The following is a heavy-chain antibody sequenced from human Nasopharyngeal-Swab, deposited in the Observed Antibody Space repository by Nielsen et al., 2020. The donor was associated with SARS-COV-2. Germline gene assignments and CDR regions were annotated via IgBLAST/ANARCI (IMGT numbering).Heavy chain of an antibody. CDR2: FDPEDGET. Sequence: ASVKVSCKVSGYTLTELSMHWVRQAPGKGLEWMGGFDPEDGETIYAQKFQGRVTMTEDTSTDTAYMELSSLRSEDTAVYYCATSPPLLPMGRHWFDPWGQGTLATVSS. V-gene: IGHV1-24*01. CDR1: GYTLTELS. D-gene: IGHD3-22*01. CDR3: ATSPPLLPMGRHWFDP. J-gene: IGHJ5*02.